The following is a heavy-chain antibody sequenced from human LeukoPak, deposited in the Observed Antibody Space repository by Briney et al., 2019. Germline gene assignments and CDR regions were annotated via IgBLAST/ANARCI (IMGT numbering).Heavy chain of an antibody. Sequence: GASVKVSCKASGYTFTSYGISWVRQAPGQGLEWMGWISAYNGNTNYAQKLQGRVTMTTDTSTSTAYMELRSLRSDDTAVYYCARDIAGMPNLHDAFDIWGQGTMVTVSS. J-gene: IGHJ3*02. D-gene: IGHD1-1*01. CDR1: GYTFTSYG. CDR2: ISAYNGNT. CDR3: ARDIAGMPNLHDAFDI. V-gene: IGHV1-18*01.